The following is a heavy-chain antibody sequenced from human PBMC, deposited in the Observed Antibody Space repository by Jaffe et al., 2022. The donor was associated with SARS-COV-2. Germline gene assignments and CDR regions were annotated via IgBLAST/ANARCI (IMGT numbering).Heavy chain of an antibody. V-gene: IGHV4-31*03. D-gene: IGHD3-10*01. CDR2: MYHTGHT. Sequence: QVQLQESGPGLVKPSQTLSLTCSVSDDSISTGGYYWSWIRQHPGRGLEWIGYMYHTGHTYYNPSLKSRVTVSVDTSRNQFSLRLTSVTAADTAVYYCVRQWFGAHYYFDLWGRGTLVTVSS. J-gene: IGHJ2*01. CDR1: DDSISTGGYY. CDR3: VRQWFGAHYYFDL.